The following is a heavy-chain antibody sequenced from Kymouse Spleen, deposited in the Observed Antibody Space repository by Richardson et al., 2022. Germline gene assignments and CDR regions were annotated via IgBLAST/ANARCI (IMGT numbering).Heavy chain of an antibody. D-gene: IGHD4-17*01. CDR2: IKSKTDGGTT. Sequence: EVQLVESGGGLVKPGGSLRLSCAASGFTFSNAWMSWVRQAPGKGLEWVGRIKSKTDGGTTDYAAPVKGRFTISRDDSKNTLYLQMNSLKTEDTAVYYCTTVDYGDYDAFDIWGQGTMVTVSS. J-gene: IGHJ3*02. CDR1: GFTFSNAW. CDR3: TTVDYGDYDAFDI. V-gene: IGHV3-15*01.